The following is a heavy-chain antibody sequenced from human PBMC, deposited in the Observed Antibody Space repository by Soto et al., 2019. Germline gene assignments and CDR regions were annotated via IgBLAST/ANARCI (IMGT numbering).Heavy chain of an antibody. CDR1: GGSFSGYY. V-gene: IGHV4-34*01. J-gene: IGHJ5*02. CDR2: INHSGST. D-gene: IGHD2-21*02. Sequence: QVQLQQWGAGLLKPSETLSLTCAVYGGSFSGYYWSWIRQPPGKGLEWIGEINHSGSTNYNPSLKSRVTIVVDTYKNQFALKRSSVTAADTAVYYCARGRPIVVVPAISNWFDPWGEGTLVAVSS. CDR3: ARGRPIVVVPAISNWFDP.